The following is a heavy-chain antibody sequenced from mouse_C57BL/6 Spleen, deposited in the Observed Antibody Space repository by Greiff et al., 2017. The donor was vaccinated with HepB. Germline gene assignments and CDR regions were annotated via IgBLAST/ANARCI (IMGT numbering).Heavy chain of an antibody. CDR1: GYAFTNYL. CDR2: INPGSGGT. V-gene: IGHV1-54*01. CDR3: ARYYGSSYGYFDV. J-gene: IGHJ1*03. D-gene: IGHD1-1*01. Sequence: VMLVESGAELVRPGTSVKVSCKASGYAFTNYLIEWVKQRPGQGLEWIGVINPGSGGTNYNEKFKGKATLTADKSSSTAYMQLSSLTSEDSAVYFCARYYGSSYGYFDVWGTGTTVTVSS.